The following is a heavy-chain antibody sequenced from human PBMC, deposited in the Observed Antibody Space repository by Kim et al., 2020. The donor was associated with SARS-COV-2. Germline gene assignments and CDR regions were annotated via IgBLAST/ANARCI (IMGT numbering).Heavy chain of an antibody. CDR2: IYYSGST. D-gene: IGHD2-2*03. CDR3: ARRLDISSRFQFYFDY. J-gene: IGHJ4*02. CDR1: GGSISSSSYY. Sequence: SETLSLTCTVSGGSISSSSYYWGWIRQPPGKGLEWIGSIYYSGSTYYNPSLKSRVTISVDTSKNQFSLKLSSVTAADTAVYYCARRLDISSRFQFYFDYWGQGTLVTVSS. V-gene: IGHV4-39*01.